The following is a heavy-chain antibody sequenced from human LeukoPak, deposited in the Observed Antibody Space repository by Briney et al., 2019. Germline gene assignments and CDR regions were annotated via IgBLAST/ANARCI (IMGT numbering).Heavy chain of an antibody. CDR1: GGSISSGSYY. CDR2: IYTSGST. Sequence: SKTLSLTYTVSGGSISSGSYYWSWIRQPAGKGLEWIGRIYTSGSTNYNPPLKSRVTISVDTSKNQFSLNLSSVTAADTAVYYCARSPSLWFGELLLGFDYWGQGTLVTVSS. J-gene: IGHJ4*02. V-gene: IGHV4-61*02. CDR3: ARSPSLWFGELLLGFDY. D-gene: IGHD3-10*01.